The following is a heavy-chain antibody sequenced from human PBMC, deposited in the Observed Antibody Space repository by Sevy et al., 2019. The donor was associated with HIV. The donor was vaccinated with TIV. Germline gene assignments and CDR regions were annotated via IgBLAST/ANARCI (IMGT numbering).Heavy chain of an antibody. D-gene: IGHD5-12*01. J-gene: IGHJ6*02. CDR1: GGSISSGGYY. Sequence: SETLSLTCTVSGGSISSGGYYWSWIRQHPGKGLEWIGYIYYSGSTYYNPSLKSRVTISVDTSKNQFSLKLSSVTAADTAVYYCARGRRDGYNPLGYYYGMDVWGQGTTVTVSS. CDR3: ARGRRDGYNPLGYYYGMDV. CDR2: IYYSGST. V-gene: IGHV4-31*03.